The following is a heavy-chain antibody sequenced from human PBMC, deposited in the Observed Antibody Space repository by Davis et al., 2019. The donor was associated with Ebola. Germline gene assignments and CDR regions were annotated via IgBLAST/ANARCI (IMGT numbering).Heavy chain of an antibody. CDR1: AGTFSNYA. D-gene: IGHD3-10*01. Sequence: SVLVSCKASAGTFSNYAISWVRQAPGQGLHWMGGIISVFGIPKYAQKFQGRVTITADESTSTVYMELSSLRSEDTAVYYCARKRYRDGSDYFFEQSHWGQGTLVTVSS. V-gene: IGHV1-69*13. CDR2: IISVFGIP. J-gene: IGHJ4*02. CDR3: ARKRYRDGSDYFFEQSH.